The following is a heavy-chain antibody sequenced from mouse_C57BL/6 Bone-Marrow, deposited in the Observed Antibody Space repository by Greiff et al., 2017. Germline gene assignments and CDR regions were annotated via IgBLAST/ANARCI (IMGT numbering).Heavy chain of an antibody. CDR2: IDPSDSYT. J-gene: IGHJ2*01. Sequence: VQLQQPGAELVRPGTSVKLSCKASGYTFTSYWMHWVKQRPGQGLEWIGVIDPSDSYTNYNQKFKGKATLTVDTSSSTAYMQLSNQTAEDSAVYYYERAEDGAFCGWGKGATLTVA. D-gene: IGHD1-1*02. CDR3: ERAEDGAFCG. CDR1: GYTFTSYW. V-gene: IGHV1-59*01.